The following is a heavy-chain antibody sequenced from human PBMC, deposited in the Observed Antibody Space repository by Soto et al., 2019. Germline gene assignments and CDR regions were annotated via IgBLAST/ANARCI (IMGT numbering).Heavy chain of an antibody. J-gene: IGHJ5*02. V-gene: IGHV1-69*01. Sequence: QVQLVQSGAEVKKPGSSVKVSCKASGVTLSDYPINWVRQAPGQGLEWMGGLLPIFGTTLYAQKFQGILTITADESTNTAYMELSDLRPEDTAIFYCARGYCCYATCNNWILNWLDPWGQGTLVTVSS. CDR3: ARGYCCYATCNNWILNWLDP. CDR1: GVTLSDYP. CDR2: LLPIFGTT. D-gene: IGHD2-2*01.